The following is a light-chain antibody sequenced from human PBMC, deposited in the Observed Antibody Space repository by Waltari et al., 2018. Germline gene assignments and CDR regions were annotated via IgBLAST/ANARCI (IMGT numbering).Light chain of an antibody. CDR2: ADN. CDR1: GGSFATNY. V-gene: IGLV6-57*02. J-gene: IGLJ3*02. CDR3: QSYDGDRSWV. Sequence: FILTQSHSVSASPGRTVPISCSGSGGSFATNYAPWYQQRPGSAPTTVIYADNQRPSGVPDRFSGSVDSSSNSASLTISGLQTEDEADYYCQSYDGDRSWVFGGGTKLTVL.